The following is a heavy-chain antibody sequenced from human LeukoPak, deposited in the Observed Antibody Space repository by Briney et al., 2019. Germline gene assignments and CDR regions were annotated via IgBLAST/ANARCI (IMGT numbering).Heavy chain of an antibody. V-gene: IGHV3-23*01. CDR1: GFTFSSYA. D-gene: IGHD3-22*01. CDR3: ARAGDSSGYYYGPGPFDY. CDR2: ISGSGGST. J-gene: IGHJ4*02. Sequence: GGSLRLSCAASGFTFSSYAMSWVRQAPGKGLEWVSAISGSGGSTYYADSVKGRFTISRDNSKNTLYLQMNSLRDEDTAVYYCARAGDSSGYYYGPGPFDYWGQGTLVTVSS.